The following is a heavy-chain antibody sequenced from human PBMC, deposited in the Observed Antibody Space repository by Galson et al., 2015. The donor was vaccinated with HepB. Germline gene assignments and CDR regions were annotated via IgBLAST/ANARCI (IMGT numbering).Heavy chain of an antibody. CDR3: VVAATGRGEVDY. D-gene: IGHD6-13*01. CDR2: INQDGNEK. V-gene: IGHV3-7*01. CDR1: RFTISIYW. J-gene: IGHJ4*02. Sequence: SLRLSCAAPRFTISIYWMSWVRQAPGKGLEWVANINQDGNEKYYVDSVKGRFTISRDNAQNLLYLQMNSPRVEDTAVYYCVVAATGRGEVDYWGQGTLVTVSS.